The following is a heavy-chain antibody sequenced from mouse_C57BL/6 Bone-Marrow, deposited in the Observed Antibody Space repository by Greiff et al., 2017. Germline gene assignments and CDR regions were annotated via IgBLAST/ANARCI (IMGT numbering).Heavy chain of an antibody. CDR2: IYPGDGDT. CDR1: GYAFSSSW. J-gene: IGHJ2*01. Sequence: QVQLQQSGPELVKPGASVKISCKASGYAFSSSWMNWVKQRPGKGLEWIGRIYPGDGDTNYNGKFKGKATLTADKSSSTAYMQLSSLTSEDSAVYFCARSPILYYFDYWGQGTTLTVSS. D-gene: IGHD6-5*01. CDR3: ARSPILYYFDY. V-gene: IGHV1-82*01.